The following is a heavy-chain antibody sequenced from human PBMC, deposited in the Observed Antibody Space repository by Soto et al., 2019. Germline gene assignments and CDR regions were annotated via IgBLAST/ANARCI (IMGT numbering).Heavy chain of an antibody. Sequence: EVQLVESGGGLVEPGGSLRLSCAVSGFTFSAHWMSWVRQAPGKGLAWLANIKPDGSEGYYVDSIKGRFTISRDNARSSLYLQMSILRADDTAMYYCVRGGWGDYWGQGTLLTVSP. V-gene: IGHV3-7*01. CDR1: GFTFSAHW. CDR3: VRGGWGDY. D-gene: IGHD3-16*01. J-gene: IGHJ4*02. CDR2: IKPDGSEG.